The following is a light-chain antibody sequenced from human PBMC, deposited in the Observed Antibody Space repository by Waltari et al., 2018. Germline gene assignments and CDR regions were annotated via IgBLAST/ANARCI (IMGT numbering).Light chain of an antibody. Sequence: QSALTQPRSVSGSPGQSVTIPCTGTSSAVGGYTDVSWYQPHPVKAPNLMIYDVSKRPSGVPDRFSGSKSCNTASLTISGLQAEDEADYYCCSYAGGYSWVFGGGTKLTVL. V-gene: IGLV2-11*01. CDR1: SSAVGGYTD. J-gene: IGLJ3*02. CDR3: CSYAGGYSWV. CDR2: DVS.